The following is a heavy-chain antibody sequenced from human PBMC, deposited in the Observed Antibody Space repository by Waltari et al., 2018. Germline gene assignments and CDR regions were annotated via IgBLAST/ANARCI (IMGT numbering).Heavy chain of an antibody. J-gene: IGHJ3*02. V-gene: IGHV3-30-3*01. D-gene: IGHD5-12*01. Sequence: QVQLVESGGGVVQPGRSLRLSCAASGFTFSSYAMHWVRQAPGKGLERVAVISYDGSNKYDADSVKGRFTISRDNSKNTLYLQMNSLRAEDTAVYYCARDRDLDIVATPGAFDIWGQGTMVTVSS. CDR2: ISYDGSNK. CDR3: ARDRDLDIVATPGAFDI. CDR1: GFTFSSYA.